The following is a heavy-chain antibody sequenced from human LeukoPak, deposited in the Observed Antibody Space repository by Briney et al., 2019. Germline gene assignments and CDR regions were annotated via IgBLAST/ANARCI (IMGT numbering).Heavy chain of an antibody. CDR2: IYYSGST. CDR3: ARVSGGYSYGLPYYYYYMDV. J-gene: IGHJ6*03. D-gene: IGHD5-18*01. V-gene: IGHV4-59*02. Sequence: SETLSLTCTVSGGSVTDYYWSWIRQSPGKGLEWIGYIYYSGSTNYNPSLKSRVTISVDTSKNQFSLKLSSVTAADTAVYYCARVSGGYSYGLPYYYYYMDVWGKGTTVTVSS. CDR1: GGSVTDYY.